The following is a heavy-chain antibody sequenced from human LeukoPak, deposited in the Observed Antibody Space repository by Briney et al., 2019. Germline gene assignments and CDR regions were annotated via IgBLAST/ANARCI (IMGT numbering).Heavy chain of an antibody. CDR3: AADTLQVGS. CDR1: GFTFSNYA. J-gene: IGHJ4*02. D-gene: IGHD4-11*01. CDR2: IVVGSGNT. V-gene: IGHV1-58*02. Sequence: GASVQVSCKASGFTFSNYAIQWVRQARGQRLEWIGWIVVGSGNTNYARKLQDRVTITRDMSTSTAYMELSSLRTEDTAVYYCAADTLQVGSWGQGTLVTVSS.